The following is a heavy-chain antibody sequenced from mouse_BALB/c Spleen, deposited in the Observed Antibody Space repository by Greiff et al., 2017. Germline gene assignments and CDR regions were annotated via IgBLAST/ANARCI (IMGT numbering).Heavy chain of an antibody. CDR1: GFSLTGYG. D-gene: IGHD1-1*01. CDR3: ARDGYGSSYGFDY. J-gene: IGHJ2*01. CDR2: IWGDGST. Sequence: VQLVESGPGLVAPSQCLSLTCTASGFSLTGYGVNWVRQPPGKGLEWLGMIWGDGSTDNYSAPISRLSISKDNSKSQVVLKMNSLQTDDTARYYCARDGYGSSYGFDYWGQGTTLTVSS. V-gene: IGHV2-6-7*01.